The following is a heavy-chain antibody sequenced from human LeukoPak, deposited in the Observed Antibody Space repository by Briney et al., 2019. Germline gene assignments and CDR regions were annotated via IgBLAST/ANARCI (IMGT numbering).Heavy chain of an antibody. CDR1: GFTFSTYG. CDR3: AKVGHSGSRNYYYYYYMDV. V-gene: IGHV3-30*02. CDR2: IPYDGSKK. J-gene: IGHJ6*03. D-gene: IGHD3-10*01. Sequence: GGSLRLSCAASGFTFSTYGMHWVRQAPGKGLEWVAFIPYDGSKKFYADSVKGRFTISRDNSKNTLYLQMNSLRAEDTAVYYCAKVGHSGSRNYYYYYYMDVWGKGTTVTISS.